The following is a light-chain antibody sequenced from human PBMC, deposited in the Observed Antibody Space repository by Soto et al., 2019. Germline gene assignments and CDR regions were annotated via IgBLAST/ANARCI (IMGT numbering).Light chain of an antibody. CDR3: NSYVGSNNYV. J-gene: IGLJ1*01. V-gene: IGLV2-8*01. Sequence: ALAQPPSASGSPGQSVTISCTGTSSYITDNKYVSLFQQHPGKAPKVLIYEVNKRPSGVPDRFSGSKSGNTASLTVSGLQADDEADYYCNSYVGSNNYVFGTGTKATVL. CDR2: EVN. CDR1: SSYITDNKY.